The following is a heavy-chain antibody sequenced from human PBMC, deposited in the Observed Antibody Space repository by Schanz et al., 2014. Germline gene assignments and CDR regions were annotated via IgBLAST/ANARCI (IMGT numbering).Heavy chain of an antibody. CDR2: INPDSGDT. D-gene: IGHD5-12*01. J-gene: IGHJ4*02. CDR1: GYTFSDSY. V-gene: IGHV1-2*04. Sequence: VQLVQSGAEVKRPGASVRVSCKASGYTFSDSYVHWVRQAPGQGLEWMGWINPDSGDTNFAQKFQGWVTMTRDKSITTAYMELSRLKSDDTAVYYCARAFGGYDPAGALDYWGQGTLXTVSS. CDR3: ARAFGGYDPAGALDY.